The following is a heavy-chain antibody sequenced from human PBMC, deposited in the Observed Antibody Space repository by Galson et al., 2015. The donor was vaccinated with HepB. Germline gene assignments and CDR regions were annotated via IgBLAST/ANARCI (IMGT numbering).Heavy chain of an antibody. CDR3: ARDARPTYYYDSSGYPFDY. D-gene: IGHD3-22*01. CDR2: INAGNGNT. Sequence: SVKVSCKASGYTFTSYAMHWVRQAPGQRLEWMGWINAGNGNTKYSQKFQGRVTITRDTSASTAYMELSSLRSEDTAVYYCARDARPTYYYDSSGYPFDYWGQGTLVTVSS. J-gene: IGHJ4*02. V-gene: IGHV1-3*01. CDR1: GYTFTSYA.